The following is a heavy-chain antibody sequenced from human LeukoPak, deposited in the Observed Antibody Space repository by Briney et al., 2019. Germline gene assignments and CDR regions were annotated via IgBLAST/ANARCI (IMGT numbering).Heavy chain of an antibody. D-gene: IGHD3-22*01. CDR1: GGSFSGYY. CDR2: INHSGST. Sequence: SETLSLTCAVYGGSFSGYYWSWIRQPPGKGLEWIGEINHSGSTNYNPSLKSRVTISVDTSKNQFSLKLSSVTAADTAVYYCARVGDSSGYLRYYFDYWGQGTLVTVSS. V-gene: IGHV4-34*01. J-gene: IGHJ4*02. CDR3: ARVGDSSGYLRYYFDY.